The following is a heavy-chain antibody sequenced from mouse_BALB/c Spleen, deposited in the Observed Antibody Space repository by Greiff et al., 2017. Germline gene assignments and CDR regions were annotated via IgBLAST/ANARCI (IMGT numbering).Heavy chain of an antibody. CDR1: GFNIKDTY. J-gene: IGHJ4*01. Sequence: EVKLMESGAELVKPGASVKLSCTASGFNIKDTYMHWVKQRPEQGLEWIGRIDPANGNTKYDPKFQGKATITADTSSNTAYLQLSSLTSEDTAVYYCARGGYYGAMDYWGQGTSVTVSS. CDR3: ARGGYYGAMDY. CDR2: IDPANGNT. V-gene: IGHV14-3*02. D-gene: IGHD1-1*01.